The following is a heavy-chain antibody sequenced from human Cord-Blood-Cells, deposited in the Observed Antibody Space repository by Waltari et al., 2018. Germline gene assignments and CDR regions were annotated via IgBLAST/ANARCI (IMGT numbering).Heavy chain of an antibody. CDR2: IYYSGST. CDR3: ARSYKSMTTVTYFDY. V-gene: IGHV4-39*01. D-gene: IGHD4-17*01. J-gene: IGHJ4*02. Sequence: QLQLQESGPGLVKPSETLSLTCTVSGGSISSSSYYWGWIHQPPGKGLEWIGSIYYSGSTYSNPSLKRRVTISVDTSKNQFSLKLSSVTAADTAVYYCARSYKSMTTVTYFDYWGQGTLVTVSS. CDR1: GGSISSSSYY.